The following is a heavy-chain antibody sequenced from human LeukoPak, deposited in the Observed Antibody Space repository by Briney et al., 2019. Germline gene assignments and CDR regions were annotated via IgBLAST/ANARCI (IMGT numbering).Heavy chain of an antibody. V-gene: IGHV3-30*04. CDR3: ARVQGGGFRTADY. D-gene: IGHD1-14*01. CDR2: ILENGSNQ. Sequence: PGGSLRLSCAASGFTFSNYIMHWVRQAPGKGLDWGAVILENGSNQYYADSVKGRFTISRDNSKNTLFLQKNSLRGEDTAMYYCARVQGGGFRTADYWGKGTMATVSS. J-gene: IGHJ4*02. CDR1: GFTFSNYI.